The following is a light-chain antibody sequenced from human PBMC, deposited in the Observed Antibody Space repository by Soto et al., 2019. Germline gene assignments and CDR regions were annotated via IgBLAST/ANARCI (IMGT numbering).Light chain of an antibody. CDR1: QSISSW. CDR3: QQPNSYPF. Sequence: DIQMTQSPSTLSASVGDRVTITCRASQSISSWLAWYQQKPGKAPKLLIYKASSLESGVPSRFSGSGSGTEFTLTISSLKPEDFATYYCQQPNSYPFFGPGTKVDIK. CDR2: KAS. V-gene: IGKV1-5*03. J-gene: IGKJ3*01.